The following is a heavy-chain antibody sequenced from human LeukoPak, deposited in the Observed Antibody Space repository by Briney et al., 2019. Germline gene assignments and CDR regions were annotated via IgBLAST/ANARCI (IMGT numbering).Heavy chain of an antibody. Sequence: PSETLSLTCAVYGGSFSGYYWSWIRQPPGKGLEWIGEINHSGSTNYNPSLKSRVTISVDTSKNQFSLKLSSVTAADTAVYYCARGYYDILTGYFFYWYFDLWGRGTQVTVSS. CDR1: GGSFSGYY. CDR3: ARGYYDILTGYFFYWYFDL. J-gene: IGHJ2*01. V-gene: IGHV4-34*01. D-gene: IGHD3-9*01. CDR2: INHSGST.